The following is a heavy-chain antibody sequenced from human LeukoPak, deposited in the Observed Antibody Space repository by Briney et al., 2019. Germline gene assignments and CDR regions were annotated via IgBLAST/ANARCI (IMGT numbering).Heavy chain of an antibody. CDR3: ARGPSSGSGYLGDAFDI. V-gene: IGHV4-34*01. Sequence: SETLSLTCAVYGGSFSGYYWSWIRQPPGKGLEWIGEINHSGSTNYNPSLKSRVTISVDTSKNQFSLKLSSVTAADTAVYYCARGPSSGSGYLGDAFDIWGQGTMVTVSS. CDR1: GGSFSGYY. CDR2: INHSGST. J-gene: IGHJ3*02. D-gene: IGHD3-22*01.